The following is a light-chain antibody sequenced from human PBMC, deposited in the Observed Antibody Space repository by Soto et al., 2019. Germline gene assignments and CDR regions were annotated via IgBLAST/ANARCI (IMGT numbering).Light chain of an antibody. J-gene: IGKJ4*01. CDR1: PASSSY. CDR2: SAS. CDR3: QQQNSYPLT. V-gene: IGKV1-9*01. Sequence: DIQLTQSPSFLPASVGARVTITCRASPASSSYFAWYQQKPGKAPKLLIYSASTLQSGVPSRFSGSGSGTEFTLTISSLQPEDFATYYCQQQNSYPLTFGGGTKVEIK.